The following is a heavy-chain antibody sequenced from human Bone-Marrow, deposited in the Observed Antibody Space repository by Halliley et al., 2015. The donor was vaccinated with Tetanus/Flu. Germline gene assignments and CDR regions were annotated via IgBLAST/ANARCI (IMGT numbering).Heavy chain of an antibody. D-gene: IGHD3-9*01. CDR1: GRSISSGGHY. J-gene: IGHJ2*01. Sequence: LRLSCAVSGRSISSGGHYWSWIRQSPGKGLEWIGYIYYSGTVYHNPSLKSRVTISVDTSKNQVSLKLISVTAADTAVYYCARTLIFRSSDWLEHGYFDLWGRGTLVTVSS. V-gene: IGHV4-30-4*01. CDR3: ARTLIFRSSDWLEHGYFDL. CDR2: IYYSGTV.